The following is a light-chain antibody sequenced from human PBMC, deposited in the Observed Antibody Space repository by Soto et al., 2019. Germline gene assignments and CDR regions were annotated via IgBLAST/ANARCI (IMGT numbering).Light chain of an antibody. J-gene: IGLJ2*01. CDR3: SSYTSSSTLL. V-gene: IGLV2-14*01. Sequence: QSALTQPASVSGSPGQSITISCTGTNSDVGGYNYVSWYQQHPGKAPKLMIYDVSNRPSGVSNRLSGSKSGNTASLTISGLQAEDEADYYCSSYTSSSTLLFGGGTKLTVL. CDR2: DVS. CDR1: NSDVGGYNY.